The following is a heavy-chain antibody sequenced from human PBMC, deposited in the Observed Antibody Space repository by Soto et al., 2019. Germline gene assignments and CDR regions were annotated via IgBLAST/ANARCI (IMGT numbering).Heavy chain of an antibody. D-gene: IGHD3-16*01. Sequence: QVQLVQSGAEVKKPGASVKVSCKASGYTFTNFGISWVRQAPGQGLEWMGWISAYNGNTNYAQNXQRRCTXXTNTSTSTAYMELRSLRSDETAVDYWAKGGTPIDYWGQGTLVTVSS. J-gene: IGHJ4*02. CDR1: GYTFTNFG. CDR2: ISAYNGNT. CDR3: AKGGTPIDY. V-gene: IGHV1-18*01.